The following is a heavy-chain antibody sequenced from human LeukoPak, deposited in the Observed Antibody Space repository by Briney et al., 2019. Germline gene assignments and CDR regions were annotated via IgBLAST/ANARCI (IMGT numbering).Heavy chain of an antibody. CDR3: ARDTRVGYSSSWYFDY. D-gene: IGHD6-13*01. J-gene: IGHJ4*02. CDR2: IYSGGST. Sequence: TGGSLRLSCAASGFTFSSYAMSWVRQAPGKGLEWVSVIYSGGSTYYADSVKGRFTISRDNSKNTPYLQMNSLRAEDTAVYYCARDTRVGYSSSWYFDYWGQGTLVTVSS. V-gene: IGHV3-66*01. CDR1: GFTFSSYA.